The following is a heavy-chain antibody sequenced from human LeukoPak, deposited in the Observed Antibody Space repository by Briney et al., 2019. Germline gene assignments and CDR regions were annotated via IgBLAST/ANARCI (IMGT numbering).Heavy chain of an antibody. D-gene: IGHD5-12*01. CDR2: ISGSGGST. V-gene: IGHV3-23*01. Sequence: GGSLRLSCAASGFTFSSYAMSWVRQAPGKGLEWVSAISGSGGSTYYADSVKGRFTISRDNSENTLSLRMTSLRAEDTAIYYCAKNPDIVATYNYFDYWGQGTLVTVSS. CDR1: GFTFSSYA. CDR3: AKNPDIVATYNYFDY. J-gene: IGHJ4*02.